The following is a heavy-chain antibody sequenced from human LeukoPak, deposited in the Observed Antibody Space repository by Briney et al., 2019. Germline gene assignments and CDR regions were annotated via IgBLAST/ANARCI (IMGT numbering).Heavy chain of an antibody. Sequence: GGSLRLSCAASGFTFSSYSMNWVRQAPGKGLEWVSSISSSSSYIYYADSVKGRFTISRDNAKNSLYLQMNSLRAEDTAVYYCARDRRGVPAAYYYYGMDVWGQGTTVTVSS. V-gene: IGHV3-21*01. CDR2: ISSSSSYI. J-gene: IGHJ6*02. CDR1: GFTFSSYS. CDR3: ARDRRGVPAAYYYYGMDV. D-gene: IGHD2-2*01.